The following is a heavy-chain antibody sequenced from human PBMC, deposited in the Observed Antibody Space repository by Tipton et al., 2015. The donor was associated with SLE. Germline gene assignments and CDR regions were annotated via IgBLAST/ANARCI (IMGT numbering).Heavy chain of an antibody. CDR1: GFTLKNYN. D-gene: IGHD3-3*01. J-gene: IGHJ6*03. CDR2: ISSTSTYI. CDR3: ARDDFAPDYYMGV. V-gene: IGHV3-21*01. Sequence: VQLVQSGGGLVKPGGSLRLSCAASGFTLKNYNMIWVRQAPGKGLEWVSSISSTSTYIYYADSVKGRFTISRDNAENLVYLQMTSLRAEDTALYYCARDDFAPDYYMGVWGNGTTVTVSS.